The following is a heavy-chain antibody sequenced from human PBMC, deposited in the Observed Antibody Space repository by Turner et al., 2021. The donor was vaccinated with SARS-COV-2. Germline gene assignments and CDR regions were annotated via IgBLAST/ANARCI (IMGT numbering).Heavy chain of an antibody. CDR3: ARSELGLFFDY. CDR1: GFTCSRYW. Sequence: ELQLVESGGGLVQPGGSLFLSCVASGFTCSRYWMSWVRQAPGKGLEWVANIDQDRSEKYYVGSVKDGFTISRDNAKNSLYLQVNSLRAEDTAVYYCARSELGLFFDYWGQGTLVTVSS. CDR2: IDQDRSEK. D-gene: IGHD7-27*01. V-gene: IGHV3-7*01. J-gene: IGHJ4*02.